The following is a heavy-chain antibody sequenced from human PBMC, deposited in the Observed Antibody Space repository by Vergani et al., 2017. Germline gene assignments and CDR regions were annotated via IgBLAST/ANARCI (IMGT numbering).Heavy chain of an antibody. CDR3: ARELNYYDSSGYYYAYYGMDV. CDR1: GFTFSSYS. V-gene: IGHV3-48*04. D-gene: IGHD3-22*01. CDR2: ISSSSSTI. Sequence: EVQLVESGGGLVQPGGSLRLSCAASGFTFSSYSMNWVRQAPGKGLEWVSYISSSSSTIYYADSVKGRFTISRDNAKNSLYLQMNSLRAEDTAVYYCARELNYYDSSGYYYAYYGMDVWGQGP. J-gene: IGHJ6*02.